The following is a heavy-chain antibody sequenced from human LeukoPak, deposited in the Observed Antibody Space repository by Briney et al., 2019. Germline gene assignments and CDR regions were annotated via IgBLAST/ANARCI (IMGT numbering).Heavy chain of an antibody. CDR1: GFTFNTYT. CDR2: ISGSSGII. D-gene: IGHD6-13*01. J-gene: IGHJ4*02. Sequence: RGSLRLSCAASGFTFNTYTMNWVRQAPGKGLEWVSYISGSSGIIDYADSVRGRFTISRDNAKNTLYLQVNSLRADDTAVYYCARGPGKYSSSWYSDYWGQGTLVTVSS. V-gene: IGHV3-48*01. CDR3: ARGPGKYSSSWYSDY.